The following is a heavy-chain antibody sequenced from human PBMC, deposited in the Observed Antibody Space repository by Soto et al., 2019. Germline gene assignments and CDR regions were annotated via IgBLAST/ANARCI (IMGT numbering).Heavy chain of an antibody. J-gene: IGHJ1*01. Sequence: GGSLRLSCAASGFTFSSYAMSWVRQAPGKGLEWVSAISGSGGSTYYADSVKGRFTISRDNAKNSLYLQMNSLRAEDTAVYYCARDRAGKCSGGSCYEEYFQHWGQGTLVTVSS. CDR2: ISGSGGST. CDR3: ARDRAGKCSGGSCYEEYFQH. V-gene: IGHV3-23*01. D-gene: IGHD2-15*01. CDR1: GFTFSSYA.